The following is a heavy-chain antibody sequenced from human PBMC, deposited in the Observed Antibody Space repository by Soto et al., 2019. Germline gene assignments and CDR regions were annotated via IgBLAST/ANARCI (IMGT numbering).Heavy chain of an antibody. CDR3: PTRAPEGFDP. Sequence: KPSETLSLTCTVSGGSIATSSYSWAWIRRPAGKGLEWIGSIDYRGTIYNNPSLKSRVTISVDTSKNHVSLKLDSGTAADTALYYCPTRAPEGFDPWGQGTLVTVSS. V-gene: IGHV4-39*02. J-gene: IGHJ5*02. CDR1: GGSIATSSYS. CDR2: IDYRGTI.